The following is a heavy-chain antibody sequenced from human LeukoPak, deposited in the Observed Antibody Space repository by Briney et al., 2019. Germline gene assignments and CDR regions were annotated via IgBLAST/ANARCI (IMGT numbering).Heavy chain of an antibody. D-gene: IGHD6-13*01. CDR1: GGSISGYY. CDR2: IYYSGST. CDR3: ARAMGGAGTVTDY. J-gene: IGHJ4*02. V-gene: IGHV4-59*01. Sequence: PSETLSLTCTVSGGSISGYYWSWIRQPPGKGLGWIGEIYYSGSTNYNPSLKSRVTISLDTSKNQFSLKLNSVTAADTAVYYCARAMGGAGTVTDYWGQGTLVTVSS.